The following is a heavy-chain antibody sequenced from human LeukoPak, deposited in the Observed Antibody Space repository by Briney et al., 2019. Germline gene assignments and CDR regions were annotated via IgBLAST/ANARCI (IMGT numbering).Heavy chain of an antibody. D-gene: IGHD2/OR15-2a*01. CDR1: GGSICSGGYY. J-gene: IGHJ4*02. CDR2: IYYSGST. CDR3: PREPGTFSYYLDY. Sequence: SETLSLTCTVSGGSICSGGYYWNWIRQHPGKGLEWIRYIYYSGSTYYNPSLKSRVTILVDTSKNQFSLKLSSVTAADTAVYYFPREPGTFSYYLDYWGQGTLVTVSS. V-gene: IGHV4-31*03.